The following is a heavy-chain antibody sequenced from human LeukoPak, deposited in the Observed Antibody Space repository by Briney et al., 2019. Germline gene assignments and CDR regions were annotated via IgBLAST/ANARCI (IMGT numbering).Heavy chain of an antibody. CDR3: AKEMGINLVVPAAIGSGY. Sequence: GRSLRLSCAASGFTFSSYAMSWVRQAPGKGLEWVSAISGSGGSTYYADSVKGRFTISRDNSKNTLYLQMNSLRAEDTAVYYCAKEMGINLVVPAAIGSGYWGQGTLVTVSS. D-gene: IGHD2-2*01. CDR1: GFTFSSYA. V-gene: IGHV3-23*01. CDR2: ISGSGGST. J-gene: IGHJ4*02.